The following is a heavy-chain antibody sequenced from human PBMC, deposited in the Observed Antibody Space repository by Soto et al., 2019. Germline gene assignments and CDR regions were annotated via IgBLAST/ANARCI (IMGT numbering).Heavy chain of an antibody. D-gene: IGHD3-9*01. CDR2: IIPILGIA. CDR1: GGTFSSYT. V-gene: IGHV1-69*02. CDR3: ARVLRYFDAGYNWFDP. J-gene: IGHJ5*02. Sequence: QVQLVQSGAEVKKPGSSVKVSCKASGGTFSSYTISWVRQAPGQGLEWMGRIIPILGIANYAQKFQGRVTITADKSTSTAYMELRSMRSEDTAVYYWARVLRYFDAGYNWFDPWGQGTLVTVSS.